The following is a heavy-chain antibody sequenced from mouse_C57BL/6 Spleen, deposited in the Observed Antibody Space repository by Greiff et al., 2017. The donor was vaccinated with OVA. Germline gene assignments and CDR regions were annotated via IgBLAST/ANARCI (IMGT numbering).Heavy chain of an antibody. V-gene: IGHV10-1*01. Sequence: GGGLVQPKGSLKLSCAASGFSFNTYAMNWVRQAPGKGLEWVARIRSKSNNYATYYADSVKDRFTISRDDSESMLYLRMNNLKTEDTAMYYCVRQDYSNYEDYAMDYWGQGTSVTVSS. D-gene: IGHD2-5*01. CDR3: VRQDYSNYEDYAMDY. CDR1: GFSFNTYA. CDR2: IRSKSNNYAT. J-gene: IGHJ4*01.